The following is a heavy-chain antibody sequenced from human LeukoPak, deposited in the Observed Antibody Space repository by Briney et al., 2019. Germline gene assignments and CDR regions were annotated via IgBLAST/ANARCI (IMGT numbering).Heavy chain of an antibody. CDR2: ISAYNGNT. CDR1: GYTFTSYG. V-gene: IGHV1-18*01. J-gene: IGHJ4*02. Sequence: ASVKASCKASGYTFTSYGISWVQHAPGQGLEWMGWISAYNGNTNYAQKLQGRVTMTTDTSTSTAYMELRSLRSDDTAVYYCARGLRSFDIAAPDYWGQGTLVTVSS. CDR3: ARGLRSFDIAAPDY. D-gene: IGHD6-6*01.